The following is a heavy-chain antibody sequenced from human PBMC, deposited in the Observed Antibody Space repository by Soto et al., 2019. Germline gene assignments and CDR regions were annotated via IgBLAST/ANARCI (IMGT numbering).Heavy chain of an antibody. CDR1: GYTFTGYY. CDR2: INPNSGGT. Sequence: ASETVTCKASGYTFTGYYMYLVRQDPGQGLEWMGWINPNSGGTNYAQKFQGRVTMTRDTSISTAYMELSRLRSDDTAVYYCASHYSGSSLYYYYGMDVWGQGTTVTVSS. CDR3: ASHYSGSSLYYYYGMDV. D-gene: IGHD1-26*01. J-gene: IGHJ6*02. V-gene: IGHV1-2*02.